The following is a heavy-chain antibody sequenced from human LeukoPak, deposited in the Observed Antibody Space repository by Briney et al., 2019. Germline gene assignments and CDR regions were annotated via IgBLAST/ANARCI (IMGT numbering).Heavy chain of an antibody. D-gene: IGHD3-10*01. Sequence: ASVKVSCKASGYTFTSYGISWVRQAPGQGLEWMGWISAYNGNTNYAQKLQGRVTMTTDTSTSTAYMELRSLRSDATAVYYCARSYYGSGSYYADYWGQGTLVTVSS. CDR3: ARSYYGSGSYYADY. CDR2: ISAYNGNT. J-gene: IGHJ4*02. V-gene: IGHV1-18*01. CDR1: GYTFTSYG.